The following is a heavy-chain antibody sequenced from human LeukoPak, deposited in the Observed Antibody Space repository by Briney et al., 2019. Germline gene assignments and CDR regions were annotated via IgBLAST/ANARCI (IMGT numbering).Heavy chain of an antibody. V-gene: IGHV1-8*01. Sequence: GASVKVSCKASGYTFTSYDINRVRQATGQGLEWMGWMDPNSGNTGYAQKFQGRVTMTRNTSISTAYMELSSLRSEDTAVYYYARGPVSGRSKGWFDPWGQGTLVTVSS. D-gene: IGHD1-26*01. J-gene: IGHJ5*02. CDR1: GYTFTSYD. CDR2: MDPNSGNT. CDR3: ARGPVSGRSKGWFDP.